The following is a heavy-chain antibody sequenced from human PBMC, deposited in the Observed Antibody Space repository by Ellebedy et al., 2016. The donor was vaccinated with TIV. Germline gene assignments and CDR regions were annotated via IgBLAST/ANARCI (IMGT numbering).Heavy chain of an antibody. J-gene: IGHJ4*02. CDR2: IYYSGSI. Sequence: SETLSLTXTVSGGSISSSYYWGWIRQPPGKGLEWIGSIYYSGSIYYNPSLKSRVTISRDTSKNQLSLKVTSVTAADTAVYYCARIRGGYSSGRRLYQFDYWGQGTLDTVSS. D-gene: IGHD6-19*01. CDR1: GGSISSSYY. CDR3: ARIRGGYSSGRRLYQFDY. V-gene: IGHV4-39*07.